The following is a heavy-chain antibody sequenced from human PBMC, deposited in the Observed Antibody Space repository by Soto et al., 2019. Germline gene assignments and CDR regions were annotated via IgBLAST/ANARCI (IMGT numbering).Heavy chain of an antibody. D-gene: IGHD3-9*01. V-gene: IGHV1-46*01. CDR1: GYSFTSYW. CDR2: IKASDDDT. CDR3: ARGDRLRYFDWSFKYYFDY. J-gene: IGHJ4*02. Sequence: AAVKVSCKASGYSFTSYWMHWVRRAPGQGLEWMGLIKASDDDTIYAQNFQGRVTMTTDTSTSTAYMELRSLRSDDTAVYYCARGDRLRYFDWSFKYYFDYWGQGTLVTASS.